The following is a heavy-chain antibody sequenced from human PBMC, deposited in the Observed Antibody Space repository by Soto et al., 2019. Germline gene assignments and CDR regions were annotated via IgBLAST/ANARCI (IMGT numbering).Heavy chain of an antibody. Sequence: QVQLVQSGAEVKKPGSSVKVSCKASGGTFSSYTISWVRQAPGQGLEWMGRIIPILGIANYAQKFLGRVTITADKSTSTAYMELSSLRSEDTAVYYCATNRRTNYYYYGMDVWGQGTTVTVSS. V-gene: IGHV1-69*02. CDR1: GGTFSSYT. D-gene: IGHD4-17*01. CDR2: IIPILGIA. CDR3: ATNRRTNYYYYGMDV. J-gene: IGHJ6*02.